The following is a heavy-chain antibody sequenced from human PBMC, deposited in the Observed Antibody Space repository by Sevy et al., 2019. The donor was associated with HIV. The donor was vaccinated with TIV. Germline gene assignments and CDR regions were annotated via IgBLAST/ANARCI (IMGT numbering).Heavy chain of an antibody. Sequence: GGSLRLSCAASGFTFSSYAMSWVRQAPGKGLEWVSAISGSGGSTYYAYSVKGRFTISRDNSKNTLYLQMNSLRAEDTAVYYCAKDALVAETSSWYFSQFDYWGQGTLVTVSS. CDR2: ISGSGGST. CDR1: GFTFSSYA. CDR3: AKDALVAETSSWYFSQFDY. J-gene: IGHJ4*02. V-gene: IGHV3-23*01. D-gene: IGHD6-13*01.